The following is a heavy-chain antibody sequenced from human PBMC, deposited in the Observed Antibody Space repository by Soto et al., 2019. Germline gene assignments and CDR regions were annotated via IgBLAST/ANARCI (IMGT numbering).Heavy chain of an antibody. D-gene: IGHD2-15*01. CDR3: ARGGPKYCSGGSCYNWFDP. CDR2: MFYSGST. CDR1: GGSISSYY. V-gene: IGHV4-59*01. J-gene: IGHJ5*02. Sequence: SETLSLTCTVSGGSISSYYWSWIRQTPWKGLEWIGYMFYSGSTNYNPSLKSRVTISVDTSKNRFSLNLISVTAADTAVYYCARGGPKYCSGGSCYNWFDPWGQGTLVTVCS.